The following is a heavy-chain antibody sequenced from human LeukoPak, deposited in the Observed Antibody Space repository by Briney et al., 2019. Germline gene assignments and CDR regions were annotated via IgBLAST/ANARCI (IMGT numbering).Heavy chain of an antibody. D-gene: IGHD3-16*01. Sequence: GGSLRLSCAASGFTVSSKFMHWVRQAPGKGLEWVSVIYSGGITYYADSVKGRSTVSRDNSRNTMYLHMNSLKVEDTAVYYCAKDEVTSGGGLDYWGQGTLVTVS. CDR3: AKDEVTSGGGLDY. V-gene: IGHV3-53*01. CDR2: IYSGGIT. J-gene: IGHJ4*02. CDR1: GFTVSSKF.